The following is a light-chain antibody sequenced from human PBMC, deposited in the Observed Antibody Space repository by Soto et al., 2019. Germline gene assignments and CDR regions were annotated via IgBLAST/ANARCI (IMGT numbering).Light chain of an antibody. Sequence: DIVMSQSPDSLAVSLGERATINCKSSQSVFYSSNNKNYFAWYQQKPGQPPKLLNYWASTRESGVPDRISGSGSGTDLTLTITSLQAEDVADYYCQQYYTAPTWTFGQGNQVQIK. CDR3: QQYYTAPTWT. J-gene: IGKJ1*01. CDR1: QSVFYSSNNKNY. V-gene: IGKV4-1*01. CDR2: WAS.